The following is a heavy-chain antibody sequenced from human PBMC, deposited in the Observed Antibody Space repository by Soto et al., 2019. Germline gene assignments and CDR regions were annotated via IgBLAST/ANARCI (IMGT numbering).Heavy chain of an antibody. V-gene: IGHV3-33*01. CDR3: ARDSHVGSGWQLTADY. J-gene: IGHJ4*02. D-gene: IGHD6-19*01. Sequence: PXGSLRLSCAASGFTFSSYGMHWVRQAPGKGLEWVAVIWYDGSNKYYAESVKGRFTISRDNSKNTLYLQMKSLRAEDTAVYYCARDSHVGSGWQLTADYWGQGTLVTVSS. CDR2: IWYDGSNK. CDR1: GFTFSSYG.